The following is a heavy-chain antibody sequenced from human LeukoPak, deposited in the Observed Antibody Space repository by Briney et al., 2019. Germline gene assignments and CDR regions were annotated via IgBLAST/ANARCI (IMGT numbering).Heavy chain of an antibody. CDR3: AKDWWLRSGFDY. Sequence: GGSLSLSCVASGFTSSSYAMNWVRQAPGKGLEWVSGISVTGNTAYYSDSVKGRFTISRDNSKNTLYLQMNSLRVEDTAVYYCAKDWWLRSGFDYWGQGTLVTVSS. D-gene: IGHD5-12*01. CDR2: ISVTGNTA. J-gene: IGHJ4*02. CDR1: GFTSSSYA. V-gene: IGHV3-23*01.